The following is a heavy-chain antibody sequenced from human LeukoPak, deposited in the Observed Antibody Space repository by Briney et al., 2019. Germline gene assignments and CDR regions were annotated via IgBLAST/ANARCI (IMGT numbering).Heavy chain of an antibody. D-gene: IGHD6-13*01. Sequence: ASVKVSCKASGYTFTSYYMHWVRQAPGQGLEWKRIINPSGGSTSYAQKFQGRVTMTRDMSTSTVYMELSSLRSEDTAVYYCARDLFSSSWYVCSFDYWGQGTLVTVSS. CDR3: ARDLFSSSWYVCSFDY. CDR2: INPSGGST. CDR1: GYTFTSYY. V-gene: IGHV1-46*01. J-gene: IGHJ4*02.